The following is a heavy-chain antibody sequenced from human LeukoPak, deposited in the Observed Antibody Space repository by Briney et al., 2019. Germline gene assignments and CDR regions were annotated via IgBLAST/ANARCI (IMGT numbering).Heavy chain of an antibody. Sequence: GASVKVSCKASGGTFSSYAISWVRQAPGQGLEWMGRIIPILGIANYAQKFQGRVTITADKSASTAYMELSSLRSEDTAVYYCARLSGEGFDYWGQGTLGTVSS. CDR3: ARLSGEGFDY. D-gene: IGHD3-10*01. CDR2: IIPILGIA. CDR1: GGTFSSYA. J-gene: IGHJ4*02. V-gene: IGHV1-69*04.